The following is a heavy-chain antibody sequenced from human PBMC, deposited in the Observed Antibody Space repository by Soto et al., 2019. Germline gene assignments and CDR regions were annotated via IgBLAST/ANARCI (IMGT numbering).Heavy chain of an antibody. Sequence: PSETLSLTCAVYGESFSGHIWTWIRQTPGKGLQWIGQINHSGSASYDPSLKSRVTISVHTSNSQFSLELSSVTAADTAVYYCARGLITGSHYSGGWYYFDSWGQGTQVTASS. D-gene: IGHD6-19*01. J-gene: IGHJ4*02. V-gene: IGHV4-34*01. CDR2: INHSGSA. CDR1: GESFSGHI. CDR3: ARGLITGSHYSGGWYYFDS.